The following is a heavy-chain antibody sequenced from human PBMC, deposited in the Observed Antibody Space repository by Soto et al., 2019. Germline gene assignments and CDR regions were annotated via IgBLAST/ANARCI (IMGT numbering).Heavy chain of an antibody. D-gene: IGHD6-13*01. J-gene: IGHJ3*02. CDR1: GFTFSSYS. CDR2: ISSSSSYI. V-gene: IGHV3-21*01. CDR3: ARGTGYSSSCSPHQDAFAI. Sequence: GGSLRLSWGASGFTFSSYSMNWGRQAPGKGLEWVSSISSSSSYIYYADSVKGRFTISRDNAKNSLYLQMNSLRAEDTAVYYCARGTGYSSSCSPHQDAFAIRGQGTMVTVSS.